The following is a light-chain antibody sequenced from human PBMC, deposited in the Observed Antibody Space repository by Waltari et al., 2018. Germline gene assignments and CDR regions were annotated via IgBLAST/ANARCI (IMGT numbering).Light chain of an antibody. J-gene: IGKJ1*01. CDR2: AAS. Sequence: DIQMTQSPSSLSASVGDRVTITCRASQSISSNVNWYQQKPGKAPKLLIYAASSLQSGVPSRFSGSGSGTDFALTISSLQPEDFGTYYCQQSYNTPLTFGQGTKVEIK. CDR1: QSISSN. CDR3: QQSYNTPLT. V-gene: IGKV1-39*01.